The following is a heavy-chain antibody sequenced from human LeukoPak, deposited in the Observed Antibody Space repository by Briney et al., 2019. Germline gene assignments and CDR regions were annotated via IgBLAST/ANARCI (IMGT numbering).Heavy chain of an antibody. CDR2: ISYDGSNK. Sequence: GGSLRLSCAASGFTFSSYGMHWDRQAPGKGLEWVAVISYDGSNKYYADSVKGRFTISRDNSKNTLYLQMNSLRAEDTAVYYCAKDPYDFWSGYYQPPEYWGQGTLVTVSS. CDR3: AKDPYDFWSGYYQPPEY. V-gene: IGHV3-30*18. CDR1: GFTFSSYG. D-gene: IGHD3-3*01. J-gene: IGHJ4*02.